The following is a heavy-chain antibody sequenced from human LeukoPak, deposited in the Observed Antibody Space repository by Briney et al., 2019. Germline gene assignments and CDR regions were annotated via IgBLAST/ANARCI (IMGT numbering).Heavy chain of an antibody. CDR2: ISSSGGST. CDR3: AKDGVATITFDY. Sequence: PGGSLRLSCAASGFTFRSYVMSWVRQAPGKGLEWVSSISSSGGSTYYAVSVKGRFTISRDNSKNTLYLQMNSLRAEDTAVYYCAKDGVATITFDYWGQGTLVTVSS. D-gene: IGHD5-12*01. J-gene: IGHJ4*02. V-gene: IGHV3-23*01. CDR1: GFTFRSYV.